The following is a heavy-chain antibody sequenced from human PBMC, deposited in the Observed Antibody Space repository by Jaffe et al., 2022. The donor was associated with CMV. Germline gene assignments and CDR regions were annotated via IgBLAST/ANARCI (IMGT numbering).Heavy chain of an antibody. CDR2: ISYTGST. D-gene: IGHD4-4*01. CDR3: ARALGATVTTLDY. J-gene: IGHJ4*02. CDR1: GGSITSGGYF. Sequence: QVQLQESGPGLVKPSQTLSLTCTVSGGSITSGGYFWNWIRQHPGKGLEWIGYISYTGSTNYNVSLKSRVSMSVDTSKNQFSLKMSSVTAADTAIYYCARALGATVTTLDYWGQGTLVTVSS. V-gene: IGHV4-31*03.